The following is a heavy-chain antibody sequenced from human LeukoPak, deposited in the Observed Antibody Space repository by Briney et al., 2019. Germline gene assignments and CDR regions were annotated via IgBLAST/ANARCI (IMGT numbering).Heavy chain of an antibody. V-gene: IGHV1-2*02. Sequence: ASVKVSRKAFGYTLTGYYIHWVRQAPGQGLEWTGWINPSSGDTNYAQKFQGRVTMIRDTSISTTYMELRRLTSDDTAVYYCARDLAVATLWGQGTLVTVSS. CDR1: GYTLTGYY. D-gene: IGHD6-19*01. J-gene: IGHJ4*02. CDR2: INPSSGDT. CDR3: ARDLAVATL.